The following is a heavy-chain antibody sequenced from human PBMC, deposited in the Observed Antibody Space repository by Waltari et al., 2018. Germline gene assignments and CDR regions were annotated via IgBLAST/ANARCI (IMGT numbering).Heavy chain of an antibody. CDR3: VKTARSLDY. Sequence: QVQLQESGPGLVKPSETLSLSCSVPGAYVSSSYWSWIRPPPGKGLENIGYLYYNGYINYNPSLKSRVTMSLDTSNNQLSLNLNSVTAADTGLYYCVKTARSLDYWGQGILVTVSS. CDR2: LYYNGYI. V-gene: IGHV4-59*02. CDR1: GAYVSSSY. J-gene: IGHJ4*02.